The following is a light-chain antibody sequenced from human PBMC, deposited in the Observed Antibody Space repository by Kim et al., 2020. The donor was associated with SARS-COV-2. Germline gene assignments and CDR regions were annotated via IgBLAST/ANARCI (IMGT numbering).Light chain of an antibody. Sequence: SYELTQPPSVSVSPGQTASITCSGDKLGDKYACWYQQKPGQSPVLVIYQDSKRPSGIPERFSGSNSGNTATLTLSGTQAMDEADYYCQAWDSSNVV. CDR3: QAWDSSNVV. V-gene: IGLV3-1*01. J-gene: IGLJ2*01. CDR1: KLGDKY. CDR2: QDS.